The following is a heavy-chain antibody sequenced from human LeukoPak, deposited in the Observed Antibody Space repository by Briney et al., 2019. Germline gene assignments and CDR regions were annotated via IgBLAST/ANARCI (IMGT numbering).Heavy chain of an antibody. CDR3: ARDHHRRLYDSQARDTFDI. V-gene: IGHV3-48*01. Sequence: GGSLRLSCAASGFTFSSCAMNWVRQAPGKGLEWVSYISSTSSTIYYADSVKGRFTISRDNAKNSLSLQMNSLRAEDTAVYYCARDHHRRLYDSQARDTFDIWGQGTMVTVSS. D-gene: IGHD3-22*01. CDR2: ISSTSSTI. J-gene: IGHJ3*02. CDR1: GFTFSSCA.